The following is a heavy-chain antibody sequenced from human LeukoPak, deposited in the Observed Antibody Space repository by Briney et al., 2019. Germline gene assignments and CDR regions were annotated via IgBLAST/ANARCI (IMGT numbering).Heavy chain of an antibody. V-gene: IGHV4-34*01. D-gene: IGHD3-10*01. J-gene: IGHJ5*02. CDR2: INHSGST. CDR1: GGSFSGYY. CDR3: ARVLPMVRGVISRYNWFDP. Sequence: SETLSLTCAVYGGSFSGYYWSWIRQPPGKGLEWIGEINHSGSTNYNPSLKSRVTISVDTSKNQFSLKQSSVTAADTAVYYCARVLPMVRGVISRYNWFDPSGHGALVTVSS.